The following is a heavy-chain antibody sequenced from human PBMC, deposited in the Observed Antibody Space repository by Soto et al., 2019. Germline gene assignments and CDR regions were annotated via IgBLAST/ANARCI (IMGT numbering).Heavy chain of an antibody. J-gene: IGHJ4*02. CDR3: ARREIQGPIDY. Sequence: GGSLRLSCAASGFTFSSYGMLWVRQAPGKGLERVAVISYDGSNKYYADSVKGRFTISRDNSKNTLFLQMNSLRAEDTAVYYCARREIQGPIDYWGQGTLVTVSS. CDR1: GFTFSSYG. D-gene: IGHD1-26*01. V-gene: IGHV3-30*03. CDR2: ISYDGSNK.